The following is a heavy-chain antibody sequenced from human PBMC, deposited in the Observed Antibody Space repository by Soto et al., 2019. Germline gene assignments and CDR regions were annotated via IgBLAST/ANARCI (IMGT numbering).Heavy chain of an antibody. CDR2: ISYDGSNK. D-gene: IGHD2-15*01. CDR3: ARDIVVVVAANYYYYYGMDV. CDR1: GFTFSSYA. Sequence: QVQLVESGGGVVQPGRSLRLSCAASGFTFSSYAMHWVRQAPGKGLEWVAVISYDGSNKYYADSVKGRFTISRDNSKNKLYLQMNSLIAEDTAVYYCARDIVVVVAANYYYYYGMDVWGQGTTVTVSS. V-gene: IGHV3-30-3*01. J-gene: IGHJ6*02.